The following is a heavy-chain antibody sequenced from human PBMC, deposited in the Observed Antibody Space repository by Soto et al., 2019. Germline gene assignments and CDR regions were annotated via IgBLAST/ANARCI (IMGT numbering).Heavy chain of an antibody. CDR1: GFTFSSYA. D-gene: IGHD3-10*01. J-gene: IGHJ4*02. CDR3: AKDAALLWFGESIFDY. Sequence: PGGSLRLSCAASGFTFSSYAMSWVRQAPGKGLEWVSAISGSGGSTYYADSVKGRFTISRDNSKNTLYLQMNSLRAEDTAVYYCAKDAALLWFGESIFDYWGQGTLVTVSS. V-gene: IGHV3-23*01. CDR2: ISGSGGST.